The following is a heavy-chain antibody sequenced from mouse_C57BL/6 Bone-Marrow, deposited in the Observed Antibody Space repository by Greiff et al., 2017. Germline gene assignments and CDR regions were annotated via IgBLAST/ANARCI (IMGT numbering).Heavy chain of an antibody. V-gene: IGHV5-6*02. D-gene: IGHD3-2*02. J-gene: IGHJ3*01. CDR1: GFTFSSYG. CDR2: ISSGGSYT. Sequence: EVKLEESGGDLVKPGGSLKLSCAASGFTFSSYGMSWVRQTPDKRLEWVATISSGGSYTYYPDSVKGRFTISRDNAKNTLYLQMSSLKSEDTAMYYCERRLRPAWFAYWGQGTLVTVSA. CDR3: ERRLRPAWFAY.